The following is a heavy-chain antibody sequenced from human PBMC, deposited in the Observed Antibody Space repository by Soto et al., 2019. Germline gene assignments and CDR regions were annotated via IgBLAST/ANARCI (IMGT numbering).Heavy chain of an antibody. Sequence: PSETLSLTCTVSGGSISSYYWSWIRQPPGKGLEWIGYIYYSGSTNYNPSLKSRVTISVDTSKNQFSLKLSSVTAADTAVYYCARGPYYDILTGYSAALDYWGQGTLVTVSS. CDR2: IYYSGST. CDR3: ARGPYYDILTGYSAALDY. D-gene: IGHD3-9*01. V-gene: IGHV4-59*01. J-gene: IGHJ4*02. CDR1: GGSISSYY.